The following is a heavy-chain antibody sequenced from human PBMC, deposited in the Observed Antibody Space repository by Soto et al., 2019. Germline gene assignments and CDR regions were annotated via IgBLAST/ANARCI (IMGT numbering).Heavy chain of an antibody. D-gene: IGHD3-3*01. CDR2: INAGNGNA. J-gene: IGHJ3*02. Sequence: GASVKVSCKASGYTFTSYAMHWVRQAPGQRLEWMGWINAGNGNAKYSQKFQGRVTITRDTSASTAYMELSSLRSEDTAVYYCARVGLYDFWSGYSRAAFDIWGQGTMVTVSS. CDR1: GYTFTSYA. CDR3: ARVGLYDFWSGYSRAAFDI. V-gene: IGHV1-3*01.